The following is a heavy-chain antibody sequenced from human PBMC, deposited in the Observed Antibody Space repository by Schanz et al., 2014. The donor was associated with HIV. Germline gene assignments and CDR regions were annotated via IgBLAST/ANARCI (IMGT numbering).Heavy chain of an antibody. J-gene: IGHJ6*02. CDR2: ISDRSDYL. CDR1: GFTFMRHT. CDR3: ARDSYYDRSRYSGYYYYGMDV. D-gene: IGHD3-9*01. Sequence: EVQLVESGGGLVKPGGSLRLSCAASGFTFMRHTMNLVRQAPGKGLEWVSSISDRSDYLHYADSVKGRFTISRDNAKNSLYLQMSSLRAEDTAVYYCARDSYYDRSRYSGYYYYGMDVWGQGTTVTVS. V-gene: IGHV3-21*02.